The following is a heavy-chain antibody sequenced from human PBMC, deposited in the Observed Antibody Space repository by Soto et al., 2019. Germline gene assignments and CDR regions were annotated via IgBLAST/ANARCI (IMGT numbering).Heavy chain of an antibody. CDR1: GFTFDDYA. CDR3: ARDTEEPQPLYDALDF. D-gene: IGHD2-2*01. V-gene: IGHV3-9*01. CDR2: ISFNSGSI. J-gene: IGHJ3*01. Sequence: GGSLRLSCVASGFTFDDYAMHWVRQAPGKGLEWVSGISFNSGSIGYAESVKGRFTISRDNARNSLYLQMNSLRAEETALYYCARDTEEPQPLYDALDFWGQGTMVTVSS.